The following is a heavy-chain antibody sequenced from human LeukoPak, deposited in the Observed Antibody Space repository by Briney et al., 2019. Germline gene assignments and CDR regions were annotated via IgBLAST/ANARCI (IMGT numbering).Heavy chain of an antibody. Sequence: GGSLRLSCAASGFTFSSYGMRWVRQAPGKGLEWVAVIWYDGSKKYYADSVKGRFTISRDNSKNTLYLQMNSLRAEDTAVYYCARGVGYCSGGSCYPFDYWGQGTLVTVSS. J-gene: IGHJ4*02. CDR1: GFTFSSYG. V-gene: IGHV3-33*01. CDR2: IWYDGSKK. CDR3: ARGVGYCSGGSCYPFDY. D-gene: IGHD2-15*01.